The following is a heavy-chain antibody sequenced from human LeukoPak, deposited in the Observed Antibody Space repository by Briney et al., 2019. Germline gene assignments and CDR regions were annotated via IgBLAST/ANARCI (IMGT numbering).Heavy chain of an antibody. Sequence: PGGSLRLSCAASGFTFSSYSMNWVRQAPGKGLEWVSSISSSSSYIYYADSVKGRFTISRDNAKNSLYLFMDSLRAEDTAVYYCARKVGIFDAFDIWGQGTFVTVSS. CDR1: GFTFSSYS. CDR2: ISSSSSYI. D-gene: IGHD2-21*01. V-gene: IGHV3-21*01. J-gene: IGHJ3*02. CDR3: ARKVGIFDAFDI.